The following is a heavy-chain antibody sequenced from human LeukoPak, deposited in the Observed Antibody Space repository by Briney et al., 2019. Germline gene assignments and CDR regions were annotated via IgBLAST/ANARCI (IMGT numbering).Heavy chain of an antibody. CDR3: AAKHYGEYYFDY. D-gene: IGHD4/OR15-4a*01. J-gene: IGHJ4*02. CDR1: GFTFSSHA. CDR2: ISTSGGTT. V-gene: IGHV3-23*01. Sequence: GRSLRLSCAASGFTFSSHAVSWVRQAPGKGLEWVSGISTSGGTTYYADSVKGRFTISRDNPKNTLYLQMNNLRAEDTALYYCAAKHYGEYYFDYWGQGTLVTVSS.